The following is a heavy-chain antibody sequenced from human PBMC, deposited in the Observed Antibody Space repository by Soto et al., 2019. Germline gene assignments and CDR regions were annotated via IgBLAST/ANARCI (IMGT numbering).Heavy chain of an antibody. Sequence: GESLKISCKGPGYSFAGYWITWVRQKPGKGLEWMGRIDPSDSQTYYSPSFRGHVTISVTKSITTVFLQWSSLRASDTAMYYCARQIYDSDTGPNFQYYFDAWGQGTPVTVSS. D-gene: IGHD3-22*01. V-gene: IGHV5-10-1*01. CDR1: GYSFAGYW. CDR2: IDPSDSQT. J-gene: IGHJ4*02. CDR3: ARQIYDSDTGPNFQYYFDA.